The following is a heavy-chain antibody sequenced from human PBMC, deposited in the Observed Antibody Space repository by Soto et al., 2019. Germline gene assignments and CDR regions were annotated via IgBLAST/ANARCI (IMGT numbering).Heavy chain of an antibody. D-gene: IGHD3-22*01. V-gene: IGHV4-31*03. J-gene: IGHJ5*02. CDR2: IYYSGST. CDR3: ARAHAYYYDSSGYPHSWFDP. Sequence: SETLSLTCTVSGGSISSGGYYWSWIRQHPGKGLEWIGYIYYSGSTYYNPSLKSRVTISVDTSKNQFSLKLSSVTAADTAVYYCARAHAYYYDSSGYPHSWFDPWGQGTLVTVSS. CDR1: GGSISSGGYY.